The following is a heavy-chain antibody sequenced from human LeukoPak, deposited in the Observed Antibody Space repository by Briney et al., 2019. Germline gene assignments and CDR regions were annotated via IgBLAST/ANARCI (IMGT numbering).Heavy chain of an antibody. Sequence: GGSLRLSCAASGFTFSDCYTSWIRQAPGKGLEWVSFISSSSSYTNYADSVKGRFTISRDNTKNSLYLQMINLRAEDTAVYYCARGGADYVIGYWGQGTLVTVSS. J-gene: IGHJ4*02. D-gene: IGHD4-17*01. CDR3: ARGGADYVIGY. CDR1: GFTFSDCY. CDR2: ISSSSSYT. V-gene: IGHV3-11*06.